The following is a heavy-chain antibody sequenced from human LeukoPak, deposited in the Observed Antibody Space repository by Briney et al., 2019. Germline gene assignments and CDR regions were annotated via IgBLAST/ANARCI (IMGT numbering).Heavy chain of an antibody. Sequence: GGSLRLSCAASGFTFSSYAMHWVRQAPGKGLEWVAVISYDGSNKYYADSVKGRFTISRDNSKNTLYLQMNSLRAEDTAVYYCAKDWEDYYDSSGQGGLDYWGQGTLVTVSS. D-gene: IGHD3-22*01. CDR1: GFTFSSYA. J-gene: IGHJ4*02. V-gene: IGHV3-30*04. CDR3: AKDWEDYYDSSGQGGLDY. CDR2: ISYDGSNK.